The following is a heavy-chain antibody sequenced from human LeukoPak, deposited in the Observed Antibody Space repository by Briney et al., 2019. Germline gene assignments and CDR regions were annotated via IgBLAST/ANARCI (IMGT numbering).Heavy chain of an antibody. CDR3: ARARVGATHFDY. D-gene: IGHD1-26*01. CDR1: GGSFSGYY. CDR2: IYYSGST. Sequence: SETLSLTCAVYGGSFSGYYWSWIRQPPGKGLEWIGYIYYSGSTNYNPSLKSRVTISVDTSKNQFSLKLSSVTAADTAVYYCARARVGATHFDYWGQGTLVTVSS. V-gene: IGHV4-59*01. J-gene: IGHJ4*02.